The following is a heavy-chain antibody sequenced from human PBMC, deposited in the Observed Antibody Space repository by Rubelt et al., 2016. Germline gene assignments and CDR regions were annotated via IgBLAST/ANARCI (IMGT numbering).Heavy chain of an antibody. CDR2: INTNTGNP. Sequence: QVQLVQSGAEVKKPGASVKVSCKASGYTFTSYAMNWVRQAPGQGLGWMGWINTNTGNPTYAQGLTGRVVFSLDTSGSTAFLQSSSLKAEDTAVYYCARAYYYDSSALTWAFDYWGQGTLVTVSS. D-gene: IGHD3-22*01. CDR3: ARAYYYDSSALTWAFDY. CDR1: GYTFTSYA. V-gene: IGHV7-4-1*02. J-gene: IGHJ4*02.